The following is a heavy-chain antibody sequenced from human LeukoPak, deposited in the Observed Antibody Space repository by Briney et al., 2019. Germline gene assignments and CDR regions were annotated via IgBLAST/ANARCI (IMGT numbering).Heavy chain of an antibody. V-gene: IGHV1-69*05. J-gene: IGHJ1*01. D-gene: IGHD3-22*01. CDR1: GGTFSSYA. Sequence: ASVKVSCQASGGTFSSYAISWVRQAPGQGLECMGGIIPIYGTANYEQKFQGRGTITTDESMSTAYMELSSLRSEDTAVYYCAVNYYDSSGYGEYFQHWGQGTLVTVSS. CDR3: AVNYYDSSGYGEYFQH. CDR2: IIPIYGTA.